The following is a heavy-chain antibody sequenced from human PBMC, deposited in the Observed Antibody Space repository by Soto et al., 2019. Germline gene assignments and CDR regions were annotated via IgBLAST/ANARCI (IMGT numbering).Heavy chain of an antibody. CDR1: GLTFSSYA. CDR3: AKDHLKGWSGGSCYFRGGAFDI. CDR2: ISGSGGST. Sequence: GGSLRLSCAASGLTFSSYAMSWVRQAPGKGLEWVSAISGSGGSTYYADSVKGRFTISRDNSKNTLYLQMNSLRAEDTAVYYCAKDHLKGWSGGSCYFRGGAFDIWGQGTMVTVS. J-gene: IGHJ3*02. D-gene: IGHD2-15*01. V-gene: IGHV3-23*01.